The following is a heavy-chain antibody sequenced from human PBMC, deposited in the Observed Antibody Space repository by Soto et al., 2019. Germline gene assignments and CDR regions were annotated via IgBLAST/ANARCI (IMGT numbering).Heavy chain of an antibody. V-gene: IGHV3-23*01. CDR3: AKDVVAASPPHYFDY. CDR2: ISGSGGSA. Sequence: GGSLRLSCAASGFTFSSYAMSWVRQAPGKGLEWVSAISGSGGSAYYADSVKGRFTISRDNSKNTLYLQMNSLRAEDTAVYYCAKDVVAASPPHYFDYWGQGTLVTVSS. CDR1: GFTFSSYA. J-gene: IGHJ4*02. D-gene: IGHD2-15*01.